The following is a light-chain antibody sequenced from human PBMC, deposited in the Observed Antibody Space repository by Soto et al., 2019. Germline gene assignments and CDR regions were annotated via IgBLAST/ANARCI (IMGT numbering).Light chain of an antibody. CDR3: QQYGSSPDT. J-gene: IGKJ2*01. Sequence: EIVLTQSPGTLSLSPGERATLSCRASQSVSSSYLAWYQQKPGQAPRLLIYDASSRATGIPDRFSGSGSGTDFTLTISRPEPEDFAVYYCQQYGSSPDTFGQGTKLEIK. CDR2: DAS. CDR1: QSVSSSY. V-gene: IGKV3-20*01.